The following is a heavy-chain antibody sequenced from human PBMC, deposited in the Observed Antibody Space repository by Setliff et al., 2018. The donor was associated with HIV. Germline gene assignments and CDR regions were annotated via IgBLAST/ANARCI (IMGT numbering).Heavy chain of an antibody. CDR3: ARGKTWLRFLDY. CDR1: GYTFNNYG. CDR2: TNTHSGYT. J-gene: IGHJ4*02. V-gene: IGHV1-18*01. Sequence: GASVKVSCKASGYTFNNYGISWVRQAPGQGLEWMGWTNTHSGYTNYAQNVQGRVTVTMDTSTSTAYMELRSLKSDDTAVCYCARGKTWLRFLDYWGQGTLVTVSS. D-gene: IGHD5-12*01.